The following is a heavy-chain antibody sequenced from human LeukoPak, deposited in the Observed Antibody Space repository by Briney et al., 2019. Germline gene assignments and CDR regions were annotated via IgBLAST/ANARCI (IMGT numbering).Heavy chain of an antibody. D-gene: IGHD3-10*01. J-gene: IGHJ4*02. Sequence: GGSLRLSCAVSGTTLSNYGMSWVRQAPGKGLEWVSYISSSGSTIYYADSVKGRFTISRDNAKNSLYLQMNSLRAEDTAVYYCARDVTLWFGELSPFGYFDYWGQGTLVTVSS. CDR2: ISSSGSTI. CDR1: GTTLSNYG. CDR3: ARDVTLWFGELSPFGYFDY. V-gene: IGHV3-48*04.